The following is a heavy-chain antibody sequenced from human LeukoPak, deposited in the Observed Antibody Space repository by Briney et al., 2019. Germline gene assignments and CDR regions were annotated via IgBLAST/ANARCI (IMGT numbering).Heavy chain of an antibody. D-gene: IGHD2-8*01. CDR1: GFTFSSYA. J-gene: IGHJ4*02. V-gene: IGHV3-64*01. Sequence: GGSLRLSCAASGFTFSSYAMHWVRQAPGKGLECVSAMSSNGGSTYYANSVKGRFTISRDNTKNTLYLQMGSLRAEDMAVYYCARAPNNIVLMVYLDYWGQGTLVTVSS. CDR2: MSSNGGST. CDR3: ARAPNNIVLMVYLDY.